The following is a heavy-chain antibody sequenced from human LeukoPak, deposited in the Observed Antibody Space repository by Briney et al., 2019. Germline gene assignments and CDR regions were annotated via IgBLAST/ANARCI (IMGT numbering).Heavy chain of an antibody. CDR1: GGSFTNYY. V-gene: IGHV4-59*01. CDR2: TYYDGRA. Sequence: SETLSLTCSVSGGSFTNYYWTWIRQPPGKGLERIGDTYYDGRANYNASLKSRVTISIDTSKNQFYLKLTSVTTADTAVYYCTRGGWYFDVWGRGTLVTVSS. CDR3: TRGGWYFDV. J-gene: IGHJ2*01.